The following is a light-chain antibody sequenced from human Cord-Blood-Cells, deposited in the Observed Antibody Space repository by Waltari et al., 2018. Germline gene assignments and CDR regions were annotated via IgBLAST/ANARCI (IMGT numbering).Light chain of an antibody. CDR1: SSDVGSYNL. CDR2: EGS. V-gene: IGLV2-23*01. Sequence: QSALTQPASVSGSPGQSITISCTGTSSDVGSYNLVSWYQQHPGKAPKIMIYEGSKRPSGVSNRFSGSKSGNTASLTISGLQAEDEAVYYCCSYAGSSTWVFGGGTKLTVL. J-gene: IGLJ3*02. CDR3: CSYAGSSTWV.